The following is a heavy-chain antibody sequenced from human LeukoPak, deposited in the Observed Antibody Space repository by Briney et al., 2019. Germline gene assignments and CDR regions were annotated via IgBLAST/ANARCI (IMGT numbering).Heavy chain of an antibody. CDR1: GFIFSSFD. Sequence: GGSLRLSCAASGFIFSSFDMHWVRQATGKGLEWVSAIGGAGDTYYPDSVRGRFTISRENDKNSLYLQLNSLRAEDTAVYFCAREGYTSGWFRLWGQGTLVTVSS. D-gene: IGHD6-19*01. V-gene: IGHV3-13*01. CDR2: IGGAGDT. J-gene: IGHJ4*02. CDR3: AREGYTSGWFRL.